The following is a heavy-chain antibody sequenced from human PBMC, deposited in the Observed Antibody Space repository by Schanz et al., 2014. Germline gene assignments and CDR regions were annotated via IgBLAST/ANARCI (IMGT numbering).Heavy chain of an antibody. CDR1: GYTFTDYH. Sequence: QVQLVQSGAEVKKPGASVKVSCKASGYTFTDYHIHWVRQAPGQGLEWMGWINPNSGGTNYPQRFQGRVTTTRDTSSRTVYMQLSRLTSDDTAVYFCARERGRGYCSRTSCSKDYGMDVWGQGTTVTVSS. J-gene: IGHJ6*02. CDR3: ARERGRGYCSRTSCSKDYGMDV. CDR2: INPNSGGT. V-gene: IGHV1-2*02. D-gene: IGHD2-2*01.